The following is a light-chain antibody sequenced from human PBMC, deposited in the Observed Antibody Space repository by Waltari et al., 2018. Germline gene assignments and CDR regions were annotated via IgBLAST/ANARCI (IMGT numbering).Light chain of an antibody. Sequence: DIHLTQSPSFLSASVRDRVTIPCRASQGITNYLSWYQQKPGKAPKLLIYAASTLQNGVPSRFSGSGSGTEFTLTISSLQPEDFATYYCQHLNSDPPSRTFGGGTKVEIK. CDR2: AAS. CDR3: QHLNSDPPSRT. J-gene: IGKJ4*01. CDR1: QGITNY. V-gene: IGKV1-9*01.